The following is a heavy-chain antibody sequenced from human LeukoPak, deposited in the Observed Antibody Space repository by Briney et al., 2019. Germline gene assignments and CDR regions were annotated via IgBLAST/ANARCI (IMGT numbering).Heavy chain of an antibody. Sequence: PGGSLRLSCAASGLTFSRYAMSWVRQAPGKGLEWVSGVSTSGGSTYYADSVKGRFTISRDNSKNTLHLQMNSLRAEDTAVYYCAKVLSHYGDYEGVDYWGQGTLVTVSS. CDR1: GLTFSRYA. J-gene: IGHJ4*02. V-gene: IGHV3-23*01. CDR3: AKVLSHYGDYEGVDY. CDR2: VSTSGGST. D-gene: IGHD4-17*01.